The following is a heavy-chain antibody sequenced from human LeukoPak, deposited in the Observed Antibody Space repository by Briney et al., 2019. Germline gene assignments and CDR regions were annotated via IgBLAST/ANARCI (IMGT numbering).Heavy chain of an antibody. CDR3: ARDIAAAGPYFDY. D-gene: IGHD6-13*01. CDR1: GGSFSGYY. J-gene: IGHJ4*02. Sequence: SETLSLTCAVYGGSFSGYYWSWIRQPPGKGLEWIGEINHSGSTNYNPSLKSRVTISVDTSKNQFSLKLSSVTAADTAVYYCARDIAAAGPYFDYWGQGTLVAVSS. V-gene: IGHV4-34*01. CDR2: INHSGST.